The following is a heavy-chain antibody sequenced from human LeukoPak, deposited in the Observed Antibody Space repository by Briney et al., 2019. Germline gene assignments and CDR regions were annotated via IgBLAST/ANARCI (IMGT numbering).Heavy chain of an antibody. D-gene: IGHD1-26*01. CDR2: IRSKAYGGTT. CDR1: GFTFGDYA. V-gene: IGHV3-49*04. CDR3: ARGGSYYDYFDY. Sequence: PGGSLRLSCTASGFTFGDYAKSWVRQAPGKGLEWVGFIRSKAYGGTTEYAASVKGRFTISRDDSKSIAYLQMNSLKTEDAAVYYCARGGSYYDYFDYWGQGTLVTVSS. J-gene: IGHJ4*02.